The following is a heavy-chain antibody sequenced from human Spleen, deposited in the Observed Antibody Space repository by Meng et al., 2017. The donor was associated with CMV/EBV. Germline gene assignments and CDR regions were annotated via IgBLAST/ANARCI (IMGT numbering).Heavy chain of an antibody. CDR2: IISTGNT. V-gene: IGHV4-31*02. D-gene: IGHD3-16*02. CDR1: GAGHF. J-gene: IGHJ4*02. CDR3: ARGGRDDFNWGSYRAFFDH. Sequence: GAGHFWSWVRQHPVKGLELIGYIISTGNTYYSPSLESRISVSVDTSMNQFSLKLRSVTAADAAVYFCARGGRDDFNWGSYRAFFDHWGQGILVTVSS.